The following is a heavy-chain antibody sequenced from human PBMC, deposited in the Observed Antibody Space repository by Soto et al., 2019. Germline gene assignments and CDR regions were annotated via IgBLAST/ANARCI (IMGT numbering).Heavy chain of an antibody. Sequence: QISLKESGPTVVKPTQTVTLTCTFSGFSLNTSGVGVGWIRQPPGKALDWLALIYWDDDKRYSPPRRTSLTIASDPSKSQVVLTLTSVDPVDPATYFCAHPRLFDFRSGNLPPIWFDPWGQGTLVTVSS. J-gene: IGHJ5*02. V-gene: IGHV2-5*02. CDR3: AHPRLFDFRSGNLPPIWFDP. D-gene: IGHD3-3*01. CDR1: GFSLNTSGVG. CDR2: IYWDDDK.